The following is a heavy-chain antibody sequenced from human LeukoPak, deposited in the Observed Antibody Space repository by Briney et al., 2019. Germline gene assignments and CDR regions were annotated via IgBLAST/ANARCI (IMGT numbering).Heavy chain of an antibody. CDR1: GGSISSYY. CDR2: IYYSGST. Sequence: PSETLSLTCTVSGGSISSYYWNWIRQPPGKGLEWIGYIYYSGSTNYNPSLKSRVTISVDTSKNQFSLKLSSVTAADTAVYYCARDSWGRFDYWGQGTLVAVSS. CDR3: ARDSWGRFDY. V-gene: IGHV4-59*01. D-gene: IGHD7-27*01. J-gene: IGHJ4*02.